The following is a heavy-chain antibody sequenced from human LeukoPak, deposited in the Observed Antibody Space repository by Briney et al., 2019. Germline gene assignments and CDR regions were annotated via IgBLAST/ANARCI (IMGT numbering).Heavy chain of an antibody. Sequence: GSLRLFFAASGFTFNNFGMHWVRQAPGKGLEWVSSISSSSSYIYYADSVKGRFTISRDNAKNSLYLQMNSLRAEDTAVYYCARAGIVVVPAAIEGDDYWGQGTLVTVSS. CDR1: GFTFNNFG. V-gene: IGHV3-21*01. CDR3: ARAGIVVVPAAIEGDDY. D-gene: IGHD2-2*02. CDR2: ISSSSSYI. J-gene: IGHJ4*02.